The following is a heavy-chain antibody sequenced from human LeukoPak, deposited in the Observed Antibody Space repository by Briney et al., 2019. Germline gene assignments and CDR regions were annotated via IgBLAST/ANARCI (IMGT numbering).Heavy chain of an antibody. J-gene: IGHJ4*02. V-gene: IGHV4-39*07. D-gene: IGHD6-13*01. CDR2: IYYSGST. CDR3: ATSEYSSSWYNIDS. Sequence: SETLSLTCTVSGGSISSSSYYWGWIRQPPGKGLEWIGSIYYSGSTYYNPSLKSRVTISLDTSKNQFSLKLSSVTAADTAVYYCATSEYSSSWYNIDSWGQGTLVTVSS. CDR1: GGSISSSSYY.